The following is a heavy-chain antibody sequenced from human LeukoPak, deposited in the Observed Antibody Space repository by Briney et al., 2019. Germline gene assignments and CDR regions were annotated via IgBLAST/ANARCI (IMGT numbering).Heavy chain of an antibody. CDR2: IYSGGST. CDR3: ASNDYGSGTYYRY. V-gene: IGHV3-53*01. CDR1: GFTVSSNY. D-gene: IGHD3-10*01. Sequence: GGSLRLSCAASGFTVSSNYMSWVRQAPGKGLEWVSVIYSGGSTSSADSVKGRFTISRDNSKNTLYLQMNSLRAEDTAVYYCASNDYGSGTYYRYWGRGTLVTVSS. J-gene: IGHJ4*02.